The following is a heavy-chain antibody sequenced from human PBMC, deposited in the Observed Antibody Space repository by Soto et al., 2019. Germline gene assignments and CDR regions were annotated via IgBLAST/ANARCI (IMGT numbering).Heavy chain of an antibody. D-gene: IGHD2-21*01. V-gene: IGHV1-69*02. J-gene: IGHJ4*02. CDR3: AKLCGGDSYSFDY. CDR1: GGTFSSYT. CDR2: IIPILGIA. Sequence: QVQLVQSGAEVKKPGSSVKVSCKASGGTFSSYTISWVRQAPGQGLEWMGRIIPILGIANYAQKFQGRVTITADKSTSTAYMELSSLRSEDTAVYYCAKLCGGDSYSFDYWGQGTLVTVSS.